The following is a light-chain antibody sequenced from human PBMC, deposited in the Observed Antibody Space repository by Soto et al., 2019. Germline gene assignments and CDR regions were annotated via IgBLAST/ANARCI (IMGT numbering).Light chain of an antibody. CDR1: SSDIGAYNY. CDR2: DVN. J-gene: IGLJ1*01. V-gene: IGLV2-14*01. Sequence: QSALTQPASVSGSPGQSITISCTGTSSDIGAYNYVSWYQHHPGKAPKFIIYDVNNRPSGVSKRFSGSKSGNTASLTISGLQAEDEADYYCSSFAGSSTFEVFGTGTKLTVL. CDR3: SSFAGSSTFEV.